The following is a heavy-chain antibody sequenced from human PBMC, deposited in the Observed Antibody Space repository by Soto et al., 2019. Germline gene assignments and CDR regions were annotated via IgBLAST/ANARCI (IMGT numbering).Heavy chain of an antibody. CDR2: MYNTGST. CDR1: GGSISSYY. Sequence: QVQLQESGPGLVKPSETLSLTCTVSGGSISSYYWSWIRQPPGKGLEWIGYMYNTGSTVHNPSLKHRVTISVDTSKNPFSLKLNAVTAADTAVYYCARDLWGYCGTDCYPLDVWGQGNTVTVSS. CDR3: ARDLWGYCGTDCYPLDV. D-gene: IGHD2-21*02. J-gene: IGHJ6*02. V-gene: IGHV4-59*01.